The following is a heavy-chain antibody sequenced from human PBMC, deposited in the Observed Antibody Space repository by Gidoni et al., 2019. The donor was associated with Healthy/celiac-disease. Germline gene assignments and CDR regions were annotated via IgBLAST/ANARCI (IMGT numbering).Heavy chain of an antibody. D-gene: IGHD3-16*02. V-gene: IGHV3-30-3*01. Sequence: QVQLVESGGGVVQPGRSLSLSCAASGFTFSSYAMHWVRQAPGKGLEWVAVISYDGSNKYYADSVKGRFTISRDNSKNTLYLQMNSLRAEDTAVYYCARDLNPVLDYIWGSYRPGGYWGQGTLVTVSS. J-gene: IGHJ4*02. CDR1: GFTFSSYA. CDR3: ARDLNPVLDYIWGSYRPGGY. CDR2: ISYDGSNK.